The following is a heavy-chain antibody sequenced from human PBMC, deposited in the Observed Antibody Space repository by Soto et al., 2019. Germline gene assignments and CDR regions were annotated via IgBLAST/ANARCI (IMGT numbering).Heavy chain of an antibody. Sequence: SETLSLTCTVSGGSISSSSYYWGWIRQPPGKGLEWIGSIYYSGSTYYNPSLKSRVTISVDTSKNQFSLKLSSVTAADTAVYYCARGGYSGYDWGGLVFDYWGQGTLVTVSS. CDR1: GGSISSSSYY. D-gene: IGHD5-12*01. CDR3: ARGGYSGYDWGGLVFDY. CDR2: IYYSGST. J-gene: IGHJ4*02. V-gene: IGHV4-39*01.